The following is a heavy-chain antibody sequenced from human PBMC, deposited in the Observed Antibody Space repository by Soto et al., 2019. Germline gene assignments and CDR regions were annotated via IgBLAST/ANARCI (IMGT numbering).Heavy chain of an antibody. CDR2: IFSADNT. CDR3: AITGAGYYIV. Sequence: GGSLRLSCAASGFTVSSNYLSWVRQAPGKGLEWVSVIFSADNTHYADPVKGRFTISRDNSKNTVFLQMNSLRAEDTAVYYCAITGAGYYIVWGQGTPVTVS. J-gene: IGHJ4*02. D-gene: IGHD3-3*01. CDR1: GFTVSSNY. V-gene: IGHV3-53*01.